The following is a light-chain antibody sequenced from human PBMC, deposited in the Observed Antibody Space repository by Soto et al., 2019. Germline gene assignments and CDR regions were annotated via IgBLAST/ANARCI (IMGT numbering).Light chain of an antibody. CDR3: QQYSNYSRT. V-gene: IGKV1D-13*01. CDR1: QGIRND. CDR2: DAS. J-gene: IGKJ1*01. Sequence: IHNNQSPSSLSASIGDIVTISCRASQGIRNDLGWYQQKPGKAPKLLIYDASNLENGVPSRFSGSGSGADFSLSISSPQPEDFATYYCQQYSNYSRTLGKGTKVEI.